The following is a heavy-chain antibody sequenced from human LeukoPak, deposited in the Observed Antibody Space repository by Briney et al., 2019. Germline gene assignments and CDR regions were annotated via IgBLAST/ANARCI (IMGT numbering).Heavy chain of an antibody. D-gene: IGHD3-9*01. Sequence: GGSLRLSCAASGFTFSSYWMHWVRQTPGKGLVCVSRINSAGSSTDYADSVKGRFTISRDNAKNTLYLQMNSPRAEDMAVYYCVRGSNDWIGMDVWGQGTTVTVSS. V-gene: IGHV3-74*01. CDR1: GFTFSSYW. CDR3: VRGSNDWIGMDV. J-gene: IGHJ6*02. CDR2: INSAGSST.